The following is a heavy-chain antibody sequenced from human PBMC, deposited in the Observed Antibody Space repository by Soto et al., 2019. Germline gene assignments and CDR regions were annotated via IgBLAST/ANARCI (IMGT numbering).Heavy chain of an antibody. CDR1: GYTFSNFW. D-gene: IGHD6-13*01. V-gene: IGHV5-51*01. CDR3: ARSPRSSPYFDF. Sequence: GESVKISCQCSGYTFSNFWIGWVRQLPGQGLEWMGIIYPGDHETRYSPSFLGKVTISAETSINTASLQWSSLEASDSAFYFCARSPRSSPYFDFWGQGALVTVSS. CDR2: IYPGDHET. J-gene: IGHJ4*02.